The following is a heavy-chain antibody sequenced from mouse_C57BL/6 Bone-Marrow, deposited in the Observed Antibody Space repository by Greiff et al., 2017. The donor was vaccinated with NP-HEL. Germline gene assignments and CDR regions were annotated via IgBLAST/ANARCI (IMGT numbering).Heavy chain of an antibody. D-gene: IGHD3-2*02. Sequence: EVQLQQSGPELVKPGASVKISCKASGYTFTDYYMNWVKQSHGKSLEWIGDINPNNGGTSYNQKFKGKATLTVDKSSSTAYMELRSLTSEDSAVYYCARGGSSGYWYFDVWGTGTTVTVSS. V-gene: IGHV1-26*01. CDR3: ARGGSSGYWYFDV. J-gene: IGHJ1*03. CDR1: GYTFTDYY. CDR2: INPNNGGT.